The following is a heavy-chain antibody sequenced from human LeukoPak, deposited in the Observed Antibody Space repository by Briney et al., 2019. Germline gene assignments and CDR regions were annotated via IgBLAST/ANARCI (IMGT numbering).Heavy chain of an antibody. D-gene: IGHD4-23*01. CDR2: INTNTGNP. CDR1: GYTFTNYA. J-gene: IGHJ3*02. V-gene: IGHV7-4-1*02. CDR3: ARVYGHGGNSYDAFDI. Sequence: GASVKVSCKASGYTFTNYAMNWVRQAPAQGLEWIGWINTNTGNPTYAQGFTGRFVFSLDTSVSTAYLQISSLKAEDTAVYYCARVYGHGGNSYDAFDIWGQGTMVTVSS.